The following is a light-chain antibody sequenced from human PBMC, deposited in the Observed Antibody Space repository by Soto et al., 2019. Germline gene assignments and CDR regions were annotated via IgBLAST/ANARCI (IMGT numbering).Light chain of an antibody. Sequence: EIVLTQSPATLSLSPGERATLSCRASETIRNLLAWYQQRPGQAPRLLIYDAFSRAPGIPARFSGGGSGTDFTLTISSLEPEDSAVYYCQQRHMWPITFGQGTRLEI. V-gene: IGKV3-11*01. J-gene: IGKJ5*01. CDR2: DAF. CDR1: ETIRNL. CDR3: QQRHMWPIT.